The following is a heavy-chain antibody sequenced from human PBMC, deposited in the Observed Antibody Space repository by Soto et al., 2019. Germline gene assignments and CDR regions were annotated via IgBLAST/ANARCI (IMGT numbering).Heavy chain of an antibody. V-gene: IGHV4-31*03. CDR1: GVSISSGGYY. J-gene: IGHJ4*02. CDR3: ARVKGYCSSTSCPLFDY. D-gene: IGHD2-2*01. CDR2: IYYSGST. Sequence: PSETLSLTCTVSGVSISSGGYYWSWIRQHPGKGLEWIGYIYYSGSTYYNPSLKSRVTISVDTSKNQFSLKLSSVTAADTAVYYCARVKGYCSSTSCPLFDYWGQGTLVTAPQ.